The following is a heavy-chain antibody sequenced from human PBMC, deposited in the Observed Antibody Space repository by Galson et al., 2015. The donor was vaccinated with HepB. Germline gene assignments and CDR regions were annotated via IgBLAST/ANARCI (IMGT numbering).Heavy chain of an antibody. D-gene: IGHD6-13*01. Sequence: RLSCAASGFTFGDYAMSWVRQAPGKGLEWVGFIRSKAYGGTTEYAASVKGRFTISRDDSKSIAYLQMNSLKTEDTAVYYCTRVPSAGPDYWGQGTLVTVSS. CDR2: IRSKAYGGTT. J-gene: IGHJ4*02. CDR3: TRVPSAGPDY. V-gene: IGHV3-49*04. CDR1: GFTFGDYA.